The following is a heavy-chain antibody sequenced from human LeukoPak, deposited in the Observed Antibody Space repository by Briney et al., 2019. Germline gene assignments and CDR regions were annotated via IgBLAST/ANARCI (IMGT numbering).Heavy chain of an antibody. J-gene: IGHJ6*02. V-gene: IGHV3-53*01. D-gene: IGHD4-11*01. Sequence: GGSLRLSCAASGFTVSSNYMSWVRQAPGKGLEWVSVIYSGGSTYYADSVKGRFTISRDNSKNTLYLQMNSLRAEDTAVYYCARERSNYYYYYAMDVWGQGTTVTVSS. CDR2: IYSGGST. CDR3: ARERSNYYYYYAMDV. CDR1: GFTVSSNY.